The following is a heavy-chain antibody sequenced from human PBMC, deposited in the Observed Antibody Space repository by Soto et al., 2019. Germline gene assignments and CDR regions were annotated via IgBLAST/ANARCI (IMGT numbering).Heavy chain of an antibody. D-gene: IGHD3-9*01. J-gene: IGHJ3*02. CDR2: IIPIFGTA. V-gene: IGHV1-69*01. Sequence: QVQLVQSGAEVKKPGSSVKVSCKASGGTFSSYAISWVRQAPGQGLEWMGGIIPIFGTANYAQKFQGRVTITADESTSTVYMELSSLRSEDTAVYYCARDSVATGYYGHDAFDIWGQGTMLTVSS. CDR3: ARDSVATGYYGHDAFDI. CDR1: GGTFSSYA.